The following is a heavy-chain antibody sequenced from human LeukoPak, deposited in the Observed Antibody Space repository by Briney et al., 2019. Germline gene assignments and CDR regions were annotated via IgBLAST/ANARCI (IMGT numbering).Heavy chain of an antibody. CDR2: IYYSGST. J-gene: IGHJ6*03. CDR1: GGSISSRSYY. D-gene: IGHD2-21*01. V-gene: IGHV4-39*07. Sequence: SETLSLTCTVSGGSISSRSYYWGWIRQAPGKGLQWIGTIYYSGSTYYNPSLESRVTISVDTSKNHFSLNLSSVTAADTAVYYCARALLPPNYYMDVWGKGTTVTVSS. CDR3: ARALLPPNYYMDV.